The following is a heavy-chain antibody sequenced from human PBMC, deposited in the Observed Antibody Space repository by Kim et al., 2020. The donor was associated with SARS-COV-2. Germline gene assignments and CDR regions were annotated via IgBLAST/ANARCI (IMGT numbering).Heavy chain of an antibody. CDR1: GFTFSSYA. D-gene: IGHD1-26*01. J-gene: IGHJ4*02. CDR2: ISGSGGST. CDR3: AKRRGWVVGAIAENYFDY. V-gene: IGHV3-23*01. Sequence: GGSLRLSCAASGFTFSSYAMSWVRQAPGKGLEWVSAISGSGGSTYYADSVKGRFTISRDNSKNTLYLQMNSLRAEDTAVYYCAKRRGWVVGAIAENYFDYWGQGTLVTVSS.